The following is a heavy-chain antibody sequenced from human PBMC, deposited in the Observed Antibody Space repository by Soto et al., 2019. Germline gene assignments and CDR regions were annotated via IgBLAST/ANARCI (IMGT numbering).Heavy chain of an antibody. V-gene: IGHV3-23*01. J-gene: IGHJ4*02. CDR3: AKSRVFIGAIVTLLDS. CDR2: ISNNGDTA. Sequence: EVQLLESGAGLVQPGGSLTLSCATSGFTFSSYAMVWVRQAAEKGLEWVASISNNGDTAYYADSVKGRFTISRGNSENTLYLQMNGLRADDTALYFCAKSRVFIGAIVTLLDSWGQGTQVTVSS. CDR1: GFTFSSYA. D-gene: IGHD3-16*02.